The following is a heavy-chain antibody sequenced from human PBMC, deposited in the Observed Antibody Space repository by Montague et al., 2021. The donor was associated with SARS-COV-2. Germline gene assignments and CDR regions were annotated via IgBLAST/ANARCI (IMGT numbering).Heavy chain of an antibody. CDR3: ARKGGGKPGLAY. V-gene: IGHV4-4*02. Sequence: SETLSLTCVVYGDSFSTDNWWTWVRLPPGKGLEWVGVIHHTGSTKYKPSLKRRVSMSVDKSWNQFLLRLTSVTAAATAIDYCARKGGGKPGLAYWGQGTMVTVSS. CDR2: IHHTGST. D-gene: IGHD1-26*01. CDR1: GDSFSTDNW. J-gene: IGHJ4*02.